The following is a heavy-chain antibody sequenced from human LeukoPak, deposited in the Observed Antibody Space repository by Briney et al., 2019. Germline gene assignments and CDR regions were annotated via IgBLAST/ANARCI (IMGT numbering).Heavy chain of an antibody. CDR3: ARGSGYYDFCLGY. J-gene: IGHJ4*02. Sequence: PGGSLRLSCAASGFTFSSYAMHWVRQAPGKGLEWVAVISYDGSNKYYADSVKGRFTISRDNSKNTLYLQMNSLRAEDTAVYYCARGSGYYDFCLGYWGQGTLVTVSS. CDR2: ISYDGSNK. V-gene: IGHV3-30*04. CDR1: GFTFSSYA. D-gene: IGHD3-3*01.